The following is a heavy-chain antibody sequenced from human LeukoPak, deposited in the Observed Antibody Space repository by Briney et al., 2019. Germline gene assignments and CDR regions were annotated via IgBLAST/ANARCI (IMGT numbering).Heavy chain of an antibody. CDR1: GFTFSSYE. Sequence: PGGSLRLSCAASGFTFSSYEMNWVRQAPGKGLEWVSSISSSSSYIYYADSVKGRFTISRDNAKNSLYLQMNSLRAEDTAVYYCARGGSYHSIVDYWGQGTLVTVSS. V-gene: IGHV3-21*01. D-gene: IGHD1-26*01. CDR2: ISSSSSYI. J-gene: IGHJ4*02. CDR3: ARGGSYHSIVDY.